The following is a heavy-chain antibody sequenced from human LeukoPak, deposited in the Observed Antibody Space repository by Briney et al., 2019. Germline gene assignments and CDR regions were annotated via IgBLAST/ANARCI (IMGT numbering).Heavy chain of an antibody. CDR1: GGSISSYY. Sequence: PSETLSLTCTVSGGSISSYYWSWIRQPPGKGLEWIGYIYTSGGTNYNPSLKSRVTISVDTSKNQFSLKLSSVTAADTAVYYCARQGSGYAWGYYYYYMDVWGKGTTVTVSS. J-gene: IGHJ6*03. V-gene: IGHV4-4*09. CDR2: IYTSGGT. CDR3: ARQGSGYAWGYYYYYMDV. D-gene: IGHD5-12*01.